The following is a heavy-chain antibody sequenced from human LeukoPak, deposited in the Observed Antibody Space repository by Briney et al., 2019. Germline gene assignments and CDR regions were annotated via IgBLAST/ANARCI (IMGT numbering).Heavy chain of an antibody. V-gene: IGHV3-30*02. D-gene: IGHD3-9*01. CDR3: AKDGSRWFRYYYYYMDV. J-gene: IGHJ6*03. CDR1: GFTFSSYG. Sequence: GGSPRLSCAASGFTFSSYGMHWVRQAPGKGLEWVAFIRYDGSNKYYADSVKGRFTISRDNSKNTLYLQMNSLRAEDTAVYYCAKDGSRWFRYYYYYMDVWGKGTTVTISS. CDR2: IRYDGSNK.